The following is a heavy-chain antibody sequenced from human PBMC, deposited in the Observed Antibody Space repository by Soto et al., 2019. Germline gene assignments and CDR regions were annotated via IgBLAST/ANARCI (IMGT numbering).Heavy chain of an antibody. CDR1: GGVFGSFS. V-gene: IGHV1-69*01. Sequence: VQLVQSGAEVRKPGSSVKVSCKASGGVFGSFSITWVRQAPGQGLEWIGGIIPIYGTANYAQNFQGRVTITADAATSTAYLEVSSLGSEDTAVYYCAKDRRADWESYYYYAMDVWGQGTTVIVSS. CDR2: IIPIYGTA. CDR3: AKDRRADWESYYYYAMDV. J-gene: IGHJ6*02. D-gene: IGHD1-26*01.